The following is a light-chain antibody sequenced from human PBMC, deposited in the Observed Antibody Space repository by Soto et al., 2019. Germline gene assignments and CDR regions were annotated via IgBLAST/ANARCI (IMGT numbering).Light chain of an antibody. J-gene: IGKJ1*01. CDR2: RAS. Sequence: EIVLTHSPDTLSLSPGERATLSCTASHYIYSNVAWFQQRPGQAPRLLIYRASTRATGTPARFSGSGSGTEFTLTITSLQSEDFALYYCQQYHNLWTFGQGTKVDIK. CDR1: HYIYSN. CDR3: QQYHNLWT. V-gene: IGKV3-15*01.